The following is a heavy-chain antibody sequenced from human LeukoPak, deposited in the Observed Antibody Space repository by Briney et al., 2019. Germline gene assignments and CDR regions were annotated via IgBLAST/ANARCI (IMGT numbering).Heavy chain of an antibody. CDR3: AKDRVAVVVAAIVDY. D-gene: IGHD2-15*01. V-gene: IGHV3-23*01. CDR2: ISGSGGST. Sequence: LAGGSLRLSCAASRFTFSSSAMSWVRQAPGKGLEWVSTISGSGGSTYSTDSVKGRFTISRDNSKSTLYLQMNSLRAEDTAVYYCAKDRVAVVVAAIVDYWGQGTLVTVSS. J-gene: IGHJ4*02. CDR1: RFTFSSSA.